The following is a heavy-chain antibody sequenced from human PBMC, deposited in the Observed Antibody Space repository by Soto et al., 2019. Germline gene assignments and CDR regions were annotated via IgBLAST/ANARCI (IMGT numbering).Heavy chain of an antibody. Sequence: GGSLRLSCAVSGFTFSDYAMRWVRQAPGKGLEWVSSIISSGGSTYYADSVKGRFTISRDNSKNTLYLQMNSLRAEDTAIYYCVLEVRAKSFDHWGQGTLVTVSS. CDR2: IISSGGST. CDR1: GFTFSDYA. V-gene: IGHV3-23*01. CDR3: VLEVRAKSFDH. J-gene: IGHJ4*02.